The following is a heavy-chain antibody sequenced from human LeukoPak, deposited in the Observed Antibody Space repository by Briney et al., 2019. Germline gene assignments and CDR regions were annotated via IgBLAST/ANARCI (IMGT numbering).Heavy chain of an antibody. V-gene: IGHV1-46*01. CDR2: INPSGGST. J-gene: IGHJ4*02. CDR1: GYTFTSYY. D-gene: IGHD3-22*01. CDR3: ASGYYDSSGFDY. Sequence: ASVTVSCKASGYTFTSYYTHWVRQAPGQGLEWMGIINPSGGSTSYAQKFQGRVTMTRDTSTSTVYMEPSSLRSEDTAVYYCASGYYDSSGFDYWGQGTLVTVSS.